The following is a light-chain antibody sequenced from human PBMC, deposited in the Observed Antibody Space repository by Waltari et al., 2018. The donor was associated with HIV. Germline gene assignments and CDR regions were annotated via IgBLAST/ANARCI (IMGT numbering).Light chain of an antibody. Sequence: DIVMTQSPDSLAVSLGERATINCQSSQSVLYSSNKKKYLAWYQQKPGQPPKLLIYWATTRESGVPDRFSGSGSGTDFTLTISSLQAEDVAVYYCQKYYSSPFTFGPGTKVDIK. CDR1: QSVLYSSNKKKY. CDR3: QKYYSSPFT. CDR2: WAT. J-gene: IGKJ3*01. V-gene: IGKV4-1*01.